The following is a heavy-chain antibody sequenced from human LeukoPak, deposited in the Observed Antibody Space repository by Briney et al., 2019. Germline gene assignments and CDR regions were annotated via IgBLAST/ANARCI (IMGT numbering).Heavy chain of an antibody. CDR1: GYTFTSYG. J-gene: IGHJ4*02. V-gene: IGHV1-18*01. Sequence: ASVKVSCKASGYTFTSYGISWVRQAPGQGLEWMGWISAYNGNTNYAQKLQGRVTMTTDTSTSTAYMELRSLRSDDTAVYYCARVLVNGAEAATPGGDYWGQGTLVTVSS. D-gene: IGHD2-15*01. CDR2: ISAYNGNT. CDR3: ARVLVNGAEAATPGGDY.